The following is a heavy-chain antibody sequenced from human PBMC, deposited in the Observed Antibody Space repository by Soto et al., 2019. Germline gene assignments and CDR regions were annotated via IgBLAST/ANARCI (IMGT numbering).Heavy chain of an antibody. CDR2: IAYDGSNK. CDR3: ARDAFVETTRGWFDP. V-gene: IGHV3-30-3*01. J-gene: IGHJ5*02. CDR1: GFTFSSYA. Sequence: QVQLVESGGGVVQPGRSLRLSCAASGFTFSSYAMHWVRQAPGKGLEGVAVIAYDGSNKYYADSVKGRFTISRDNSKNTLYLQMNSLRAEDTAVYYCARDAFVETTRGWFDPWGQGTLVTVSS. D-gene: IGHD4-4*01.